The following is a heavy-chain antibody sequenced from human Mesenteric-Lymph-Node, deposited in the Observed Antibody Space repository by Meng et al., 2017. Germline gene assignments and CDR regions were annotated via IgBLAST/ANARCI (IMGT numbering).Heavy chain of an antibody. CDR2: INPNSGGA. V-gene: IGHV1-2*02. CDR3: ARGVVRGVRGYAFDI. Sequence: ASVKVSCKASGYTFTGYYMHWVRQAPGQGLEWMGGINPNSGGANYAQKVPGRVTMTRDTSISTAYMELIRLGSDDTAVYYCARGVVRGVRGYAFDIWGQGTMVTVSS. CDR1: GYTFTGYY. D-gene: IGHD3-10*01. J-gene: IGHJ3*02.